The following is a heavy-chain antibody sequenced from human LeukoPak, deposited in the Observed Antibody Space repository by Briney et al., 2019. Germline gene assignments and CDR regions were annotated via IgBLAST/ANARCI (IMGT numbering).Heavy chain of an antibody. CDR2: INHSGST. CDR3: ARDPFIAVADYNWFDP. D-gene: IGHD6-19*01. Sequence: PSETLSLTCAVYGGSFSGYYWSWIRQPPGKGLEWIGEINHSGSTNYNPSLKSRVTISVDTSKNQFSLKLSSVTAADTAVYYCARDPFIAVADYNWFDPWGQGTLVTVSS. CDR1: GGSFSGYY. J-gene: IGHJ5*02. V-gene: IGHV4-34*01.